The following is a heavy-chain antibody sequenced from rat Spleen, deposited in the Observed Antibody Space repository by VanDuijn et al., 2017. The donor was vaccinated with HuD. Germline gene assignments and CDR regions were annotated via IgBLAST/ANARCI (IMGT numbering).Heavy chain of an antibody. D-gene: IGHD1-4*01. V-gene: IGHV5-25*01. J-gene: IGHJ4*01. Sequence: EVQLVESGGGLVQPGRSLKLSCAASGFTFDDYYMAWVRQAPTKGLEWLASISTGGGNTYYRDSVKGRFTISRDNAKSTLYLQMNSLRSEDTATYYCAKDQRGITPYYVMDAWGQGASVTVSS. CDR2: ISTGGGNT. CDR1: GFTFDDYY. CDR3: AKDQRGITPYYVMDA.